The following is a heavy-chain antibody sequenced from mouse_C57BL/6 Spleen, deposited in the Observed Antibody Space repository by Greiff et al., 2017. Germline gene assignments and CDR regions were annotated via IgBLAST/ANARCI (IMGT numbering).Heavy chain of an antibody. V-gene: IGHV1-82*01. D-gene: IGHD2-4*01. J-gene: IGHJ3*01. CDR1: GYAFSSSW. CDR2: IYPGDGDT. CDR3: ARDDYGFAY. Sequence: QVQLQQSGPELVKPGASVKISCKASGYAFSSSWMNWVKQRPGKGLEWIGRIYPGDGDTNYNGKFKGKATLTADKSSSTAYMQLSSLTSEDYAVYFCARDDYGFAYWGQGTLVTVSA.